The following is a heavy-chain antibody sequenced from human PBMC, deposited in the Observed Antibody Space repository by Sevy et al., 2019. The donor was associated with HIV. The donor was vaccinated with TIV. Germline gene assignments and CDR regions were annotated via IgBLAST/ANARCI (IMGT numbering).Heavy chain of an antibody. J-gene: IGHJ4*02. CDR3: ARLYSSGWSDY. Sequence: SETLSLTCTVSGGSISSSSYYWGWIRQPPGKGLEWIGSIYYSGSTYYNPSLKSRVTISVDTSKNQFSLKRSSVTAADTALYDCARLYSSGWSDYWGQGTLVTVSS. CDR2: IYYSGST. V-gene: IGHV4-39*01. CDR1: GGSISSSSYY. D-gene: IGHD6-13*01.